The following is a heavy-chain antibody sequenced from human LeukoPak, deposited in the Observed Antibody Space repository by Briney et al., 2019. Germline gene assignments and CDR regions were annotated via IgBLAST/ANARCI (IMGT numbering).Heavy chain of an antibody. D-gene: IGHD3-16*01. CDR1: GYTLTELS. Sequence: ASVKVSCKVSGYTLTELSMHWVRQAPGKGLEWMGGFDPEDGETIYAQKFQGRVTMTEDTSTDTAYMELSSLRFDDTALYYCASPFQSASDTFDIWGQGTMVTVSS. V-gene: IGHV1-24*01. CDR3: ASPFQSASDTFDI. CDR2: FDPEDGET. J-gene: IGHJ3*02.